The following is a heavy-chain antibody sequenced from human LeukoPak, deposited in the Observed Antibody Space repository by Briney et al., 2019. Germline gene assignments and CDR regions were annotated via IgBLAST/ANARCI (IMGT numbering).Heavy chain of an antibody. J-gene: IGHJ4*02. CDR2: IFYSGST. CDR1: GGSISSSSYY. CDR3: ARHGWYNWNVVDY. D-gene: IGHD1-1*01. Sequence: SETLSLTCTVSGGSISSSSYYWGWIRQPPGKGLEWIGSIFYSGSTYYNPSLKSRVTISVGTSKNQFSLKLSSVTAADTAVYYCARHGWYNWNVVDYWGQGTLVTVSS. V-gene: IGHV4-39*01.